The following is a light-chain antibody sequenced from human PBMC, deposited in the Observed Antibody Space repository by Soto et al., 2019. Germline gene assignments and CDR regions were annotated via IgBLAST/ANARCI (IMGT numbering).Light chain of an antibody. J-gene: IGKJ1*01. CDR3: QQYGRSPWT. Sequence: EIVLTQSPGTLSLSPGERATLSCRASQSVTTNQLAWYQQKPCQAPRLLIYDTSSRATGIADRFSGSGSGTDFTLTISRLEPEDFAVYYCQQYGRSPWTFGQGTKVDIK. CDR1: QSVTTNQ. CDR2: DTS. V-gene: IGKV3-20*01.